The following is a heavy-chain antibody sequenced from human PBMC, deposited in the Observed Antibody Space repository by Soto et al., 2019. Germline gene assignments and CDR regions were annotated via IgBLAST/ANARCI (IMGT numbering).Heavy chain of an antibody. Sequence: SETLSLTCTVSGGSISSYYWSWIRQPPGKGLEWIGYIYYSGSTYYNPSLKSRVTISVDTSKNQFSLKLSSVTAADTAVYYCARDSADYADAFDIWGQGTMVTVSS. J-gene: IGHJ3*02. CDR2: IYYSGST. CDR3: ARDSADYADAFDI. D-gene: IGHD4-17*01. CDR1: GGSISSYY. V-gene: IGHV4-59*12.